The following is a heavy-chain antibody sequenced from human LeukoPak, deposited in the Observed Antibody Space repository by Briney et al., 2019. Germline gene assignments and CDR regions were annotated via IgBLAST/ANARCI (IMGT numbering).Heavy chain of an antibody. CDR2: IIPIFGTA. CDR1: GGTFSSYA. Sequence: SVKVSCKASGGTFSSYAISWVRQAPGQGLEWMGGIIPIFGTAKYAQKFQGRVTITTDEYTSTAYMELSSLRSEDTPVYYCARDGGYSYGSYYYYMDVWGKGTTVTVSS. D-gene: IGHD5-18*01. V-gene: IGHV1-69*05. CDR3: ARDGGYSYGSYYYYMDV. J-gene: IGHJ6*03.